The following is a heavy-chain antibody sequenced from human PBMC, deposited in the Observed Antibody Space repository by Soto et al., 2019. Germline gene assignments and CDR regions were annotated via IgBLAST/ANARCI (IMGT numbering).Heavy chain of an antibody. D-gene: IGHD3-9*01. CDR1: WFSHNKARMG. CDR3: ARIHLAVTGCNFAY. Sequence: SRAALGYAERCLGLECTGWWFSHNKARMGVSWIRQPPGKALEWLAHIFSNAEKSYSTSLKSRLTISKETSKSQVVLTMTNMDPVDTATYYCARIHLAVTGCNFAYWGQRTLGSLSS. J-gene: IGHJ4*02. CDR2: IFSNAEK. V-gene: IGHV2-26*01.